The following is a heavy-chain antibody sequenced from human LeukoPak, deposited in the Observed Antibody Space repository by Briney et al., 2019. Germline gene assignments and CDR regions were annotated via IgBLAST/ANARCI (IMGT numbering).Heavy chain of an antibody. J-gene: IGHJ6*03. CDR3: ARVRFLEWLLTTDYYYYYMDV. CDR2: INHSGST. V-gene: IGHV4-4*02. Sequence: SGTLSLTCAVSGVSISSSNWWSWVRQPPGKGLEWIGEINHSGSTNYNPSLKSRVTISVDTSKNQFSLKLSSVTAADTAVYYCARVRFLEWLLTTDYYYYYMDVWGKGTTVTVSS. CDR1: GVSISSSNW. D-gene: IGHD3-3*01.